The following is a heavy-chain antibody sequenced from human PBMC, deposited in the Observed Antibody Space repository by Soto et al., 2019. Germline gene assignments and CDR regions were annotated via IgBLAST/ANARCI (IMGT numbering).Heavy chain of an antibody. J-gene: IGHJ6*03. Sequence: SETRSLTCAVYGGSFSGYYWSWIRQPPGKGLEWIGEINHSGSTNYNPSLKSRVTISVDTSKNQFSLKLSSVTAADTAVYYCARLRRITIFGVAPSLYYYYMDVWGKGTTVTVSS. CDR1: GGSFSGYY. CDR2: INHSGST. V-gene: IGHV4-34*01. D-gene: IGHD3-3*01. CDR3: ARLRRITIFGVAPSLYYYYMDV.